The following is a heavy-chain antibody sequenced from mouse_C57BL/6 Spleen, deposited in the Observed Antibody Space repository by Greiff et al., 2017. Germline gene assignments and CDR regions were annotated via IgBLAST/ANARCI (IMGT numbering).Heavy chain of an antibody. CDR3: ARGNYKKGYYAMDY. V-gene: IGHV5-17*01. Sequence: EVKVEESGGGLVKPGGSLKLSCAASGFTFSDYGMHWVRQAPEKGLEWVAYISSGSSTIYYADTVTGRFTISRDNAKNTLFLQMTSLRSKDTAMYYCARGNYKKGYYAMDYWGQGTSVTVSS. J-gene: IGHJ4*01. CDR2: ISSGSSTI. CDR1: GFTFSDYG. D-gene: IGHD2-12*01.